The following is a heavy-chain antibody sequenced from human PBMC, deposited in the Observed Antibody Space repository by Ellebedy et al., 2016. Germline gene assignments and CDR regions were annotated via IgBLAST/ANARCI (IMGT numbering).Heavy chain of an antibody. V-gene: IGHV4-59*11. CDR3: ARALIYGGNSFDAFDI. J-gene: IGHJ3*02. CDR1: GGSFSGHY. CDR2: IYYSGST. D-gene: IGHD4-23*01. Sequence: SETLSLTCAVYGGSFSGHYWSWIRQPPGKGLEWIGYIYYSGSTNYNPSLKSRVTISVDTSKNQFSLKLSSVTAADTAVYYCARALIYGGNSFDAFDIWGQGTMVTVSS.